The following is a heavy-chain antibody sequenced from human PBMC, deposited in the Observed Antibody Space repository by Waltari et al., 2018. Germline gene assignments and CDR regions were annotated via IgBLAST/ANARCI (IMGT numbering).Heavy chain of an antibody. CDR2: ISYNGDST. CDR1: GFIFSPYA. J-gene: IGHJ4*02. CDR3: ARGISTHDY. D-gene: IGHD2-2*01. V-gene: IGHV3-23*01. Sequence: EVQVSESGGGLVQPGGSLRLSCAASGFIFSPYAMTWVRQAPGKGLEWVSTISYNGDSTYYADSVKGRFTISRDNSKNALLLRMNSLSAEDTALYYCARGISTHDYWGQGTLVTVSS.